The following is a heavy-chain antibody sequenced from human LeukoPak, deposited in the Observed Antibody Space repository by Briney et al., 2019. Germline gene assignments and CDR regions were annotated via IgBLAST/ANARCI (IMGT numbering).Heavy chain of an antibody. CDR3: AKGATYYYDSSGYYLDY. CDR2: ISGSGGST. V-gene: IGHV3-23*01. J-gene: IGHJ4*02. Sequence: GGSLRLSCAASGFTFSSYAMSWARQAPGKGLEWVSAISGSGGSTYYADSVKGRFTISRDNSKNTLYLQMNSLRAEDTAVYYCAKGATYYYDSSGYYLDYWGQGTLVTVSS. D-gene: IGHD3-22*01. CDR1: GFTFSSYA.